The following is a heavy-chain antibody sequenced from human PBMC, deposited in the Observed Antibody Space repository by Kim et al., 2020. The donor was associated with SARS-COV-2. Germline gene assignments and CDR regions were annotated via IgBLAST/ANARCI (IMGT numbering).Heavy chain of an antibody. Sequence: GGSLRLSCAASGFTFSSYAMSWVRQAPGKGLEWVSAISGSGGSTYYADSVKGRFTISRDNSKNTLYLQMNSLRAEDTAVYYCAKLPKTYYYDSHAFDIWGQGTMVTVSS. CDR1: GFTFSSYA. J-gene: IGHJ3*02. CDR2: ISGSGGST. V-gene: IGHV3-23*01. CDR3: AKLPKTYYYDSHAFDI. D-gene: IGHD3-22*01.